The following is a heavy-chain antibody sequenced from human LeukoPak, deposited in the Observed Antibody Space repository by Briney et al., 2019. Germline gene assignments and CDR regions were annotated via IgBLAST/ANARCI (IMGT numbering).Heavy chain of an antibody. J-gene: IGHJ4*02. CDR3: ARWGGSPRHFDY. V-gene: IGHV3-7*01. CDR2: INQDGSEK. D-gene: IGHD1-26*01. Sequence: GGSLRLSCAASGFTFSNYWMSWVRQAPGKGLEWVANINQDGSEKYYVDSLKGRFTVSRDNAKNSLYLQINSLRAEDTAVYYCARWGGSPRHFDYWGQGTLATVSS. CDR1: GFTFSNYW.